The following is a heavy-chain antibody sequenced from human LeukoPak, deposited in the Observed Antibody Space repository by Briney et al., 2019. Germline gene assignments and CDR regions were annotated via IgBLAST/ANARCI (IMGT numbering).Heavy chain of an antibody. CDR3: AKAPYYVGATPYYFDY. CDR1: GFTFDDYA. J-gene: IGHJ4*02. V-gene: IGHV3-9*01. Sequence: PGGSLRLSCAASGFTFDDYAMHWVRQAPGKGLEWVSGISWNSGSIGYADSVKGRFTISRDNAKNSLYLQMNSLRAEDTALYHCAKAPYYVGATPYYFDYWGQGTLVTVSS. D-gene: IGHD1-26*01. CDR2: ISWNSGSI.